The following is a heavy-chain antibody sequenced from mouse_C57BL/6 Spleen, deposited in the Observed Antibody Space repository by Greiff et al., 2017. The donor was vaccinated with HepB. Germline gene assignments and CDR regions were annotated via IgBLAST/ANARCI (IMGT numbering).Heavy chain of an antibody. CDR2: ISDGGSYT. CDR1: GFTFSSYA. V-gene: IGHV5-4*01. D-gene: IGHD2-2*01. J-gene: IGHJ4*01. Sequence: EVKLMESGGGLVKPGGSLKLSCAASGFTFSSYAMSWVRQTPEKRLEWVATISDGGSYTYYPDNVKGRFTISRDNAKNNLYLQMSHLKSEDTAMYYCARDLYYGYDGFYAMDYWGQGTSVTVSS. CDR3: ARDLYYGYDGFYAMDY.